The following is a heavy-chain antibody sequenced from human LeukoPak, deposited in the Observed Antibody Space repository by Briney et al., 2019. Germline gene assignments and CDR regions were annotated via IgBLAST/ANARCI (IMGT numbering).Heavy chain of an antibody. CDR1: GFTFSNYN. J-gene: IGHJ2*01. Sequence: GGSLRLSCAASGFTFSNYNMNWVRQAPGKGLEWVSYISTSSSTIYYADSVKGRFTISRDNAKNSLYLQMNSLRAEDTALYYCARGSKVVTTIPRPGWYFDLWGRGTLVTVSS. D-gene: IGHD2-21*02. CDR2: ISTSSSTI. CDR3: ARGSKVVTTIPRPGWYFDL. V-gene: IGHV3-48*01.